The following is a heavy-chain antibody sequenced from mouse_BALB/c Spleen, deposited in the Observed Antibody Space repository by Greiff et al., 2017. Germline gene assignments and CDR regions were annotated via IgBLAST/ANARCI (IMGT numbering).Heavy chain of an antibody. V-gene: IGHV1-7*01. Sequence: QVQLQQSGAELAKPGASVKMSCKASGYTFTSYWMHWVKQRPGQGLEWIGYINPSTGYTEYNQKFKDKATLTADKSSSTAYMQLSSLTSEDSAVYYCARGVTYFDVWGAGTTVTVSS. CDR1: GYTFTSYW. J-gene: IGHJ1*01. CDR3: ARGVTYFDV. D-gene: IGHD2-3*01. CDR2: INPSTGYT.